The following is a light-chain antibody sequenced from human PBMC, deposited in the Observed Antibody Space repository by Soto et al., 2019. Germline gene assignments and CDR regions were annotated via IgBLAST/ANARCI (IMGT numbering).Light chain of an antibody. V-gene: IGKV1-39*01. CDR1: QTISRY. CDR2: TAS. CDR3: QQSYSTPPRFT. J-gene: IGKJ3*01. Sequence: DIQMTQSPSSLSASVGDRVAITCRASQTISRYLNWYQQKPGKAPTLLIYTASNLHGGVPSRFSGAGSGTDFTLTISSLQPEDFATYYCQQSYSTPPRFTFGPGTKVDIK.